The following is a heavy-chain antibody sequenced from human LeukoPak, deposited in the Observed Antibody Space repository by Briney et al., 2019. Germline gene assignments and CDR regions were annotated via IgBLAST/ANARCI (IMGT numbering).Heavy chain of an antibody. CDR2: ISAYNGNT. V-gene: IGHV1-18*01. Sequence: GASVKVSCKASGYTFTSYGISWVRQAPGQGLEGMGWISAYNGNTNYAQKLQGRVTMTTDTSTSTAYMELRSLRSDDTAVYYCARDVGIAVVGVLDYWGQGTLVTVSS. CDR3: ARDVGIAVVGVLDY. D-gene: IGHD6-19*01. J-gene: IGHJ4*02. CDR1: GYTFTSYG.